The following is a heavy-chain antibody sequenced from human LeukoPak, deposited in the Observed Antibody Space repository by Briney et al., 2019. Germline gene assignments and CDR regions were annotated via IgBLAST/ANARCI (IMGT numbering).Heavy chain of an antibody. V-gene: IGHV3-23*01. CDR2: ISDSSAT. CDR3: AKGGTGYCSSSSCLYYFHY. J-gene: IGHJ4*02. Sequence: GGSLRLSCAASGFTFSTYAMSWVRQAPGKGLEWVSTISDSSATYYADSVKGRFSISRDNSKNTLYLQMNRLRAEDTAIYYCAKGGTGYCSSSSCLYYFHYWGQGTLVTVSS. D-gene: IGHD2-2*01. CDR1: GFTFSTYA.